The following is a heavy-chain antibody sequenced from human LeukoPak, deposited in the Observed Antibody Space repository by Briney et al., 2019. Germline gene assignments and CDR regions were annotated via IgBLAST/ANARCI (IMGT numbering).Heavy chain of an antibody. D-gene: IGHD4-17*01. V-gene: IGHV4-59*01. Sequence: SETLSLTCTVSGGSISNYYWSWIRQPPGKRLEWIGYIYYSGSPNYNPSLKSRVTMSLDTSRNQFSLKLGSVTAADTAVYYCTRTSASTAIDYWGPGTLVTVSS. CDR1: GGSISNYY. J-gene: IGHJ4*02. CDR3: TRTSASTAIDY. CDR2: IYYSGSP.